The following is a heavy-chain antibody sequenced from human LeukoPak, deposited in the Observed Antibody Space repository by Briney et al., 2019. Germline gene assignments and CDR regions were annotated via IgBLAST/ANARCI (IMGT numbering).Heavy chain of an antibody. CDR3: ARIGLKTTGYYRLDY. CDR2: LNPNTGDT. D-gene: IGHD3-9*01. V-gene: IGHV1-2*02. J-gene: IGHJ4*02. CDR1: GYTFTGHY. Sequence: ASVKLSCKASGYTFTGHYLHWVRQAPGQGLEWMGWLNPNTGDTLYIQKFQGRVTMTGDTSISTAYMELSRLMSDDTAVYYCARIGLKTTGYYRLDYWGQGTLVTVYS.